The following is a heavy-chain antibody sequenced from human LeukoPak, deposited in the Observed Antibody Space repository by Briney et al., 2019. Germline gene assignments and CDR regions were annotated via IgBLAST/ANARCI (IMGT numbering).Heavy chain of an antibody. J-gene: IGHJ4*02. CDR3: AKLRQWLVLPSLDY. Sequence: PGGSLRLSCAASGFTFSSYAMSWVRQAPGKGLEWVSAISGSGGSTYYADSVKGRFTISRDNSKNTLYLQMNSLRAEDTAVYYCAKLRQWLVLPSLDYWGQGTLVTVSS. D-gene: IGHD6-19*01. V-gene: IGHV3-23*01. CDR1: GFTFSSYA. CDR2: ISGSGGST.